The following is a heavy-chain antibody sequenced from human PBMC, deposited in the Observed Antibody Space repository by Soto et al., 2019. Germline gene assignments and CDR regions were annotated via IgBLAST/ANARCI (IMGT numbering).Heavy chain of an antibody. J-gene: IGHJ4*02. V-gene: IGHV1-3*01. CDR3: ARFRNSGYDYYFDY. D-gene: IGHD5-12*01. CDR2: INAGNGNT. CDR1: GYTFTSYA. Sequence: ASVKVSCKASGYTFTSYAMHWVRQAPGQRLEWMGWINAGNGNTKYSQKFQGRVTITRDTSASTAYMELSSLRSEDTAVYYCARFRNSGYDYYFDYWGQGTLVTVSS.